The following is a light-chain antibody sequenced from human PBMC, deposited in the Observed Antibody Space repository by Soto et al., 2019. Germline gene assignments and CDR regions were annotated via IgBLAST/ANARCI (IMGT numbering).Light chain of an antibody. Sequence: QPVLTQPPSVSGAPGQRITISCTGSSSNIGADYDIHWYQQLPGTAPKLLIYDNTNRPSGVPDRFSGSKSGTSASLASTGLQAEDEADYYFQSYNNRLSGTVFGGGTKLTVL. CDR1: SSNIGADYD. V-gene: IGLV1-40*01. J-gene: IGLJ3*02. CDR3: QSYNNRLSGTV. CDR2: DNT.